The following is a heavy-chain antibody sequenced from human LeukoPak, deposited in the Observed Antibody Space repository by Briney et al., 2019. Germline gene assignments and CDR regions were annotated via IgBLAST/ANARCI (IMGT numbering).Heavy chain of an antibody. J-gene: IGHJ4*02. CDR1: GGTFSSYA. D-gene: IGHD6-6*01. CDR3: ASGHSSSSREFDY. Sequence: SVKVSCKASGGTFSSYAISWVRQAPGQGLEWMGGIIPIFGTANYAQKFQGRVTITTDESTSTAYMELSSLRSEDTAVYYCASGHSSSSREFDYWGQGTLVTVSS. CDR2: IIPIFGTA. V-gene: IGHV1-69*05.